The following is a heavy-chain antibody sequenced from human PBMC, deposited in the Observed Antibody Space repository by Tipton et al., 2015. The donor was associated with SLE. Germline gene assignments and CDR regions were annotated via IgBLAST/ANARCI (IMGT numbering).Heavy chain of an antibody. V-gene: IGHV1-69*01. CDR3: AGATGAISAPQGYFYYMDV. CDR2: SIPMFGTA. Sequence: QVQLVQSGAEVKKPGSSVEVSCKASGGTFSNFAINWVRQAPGQGLEWMGQSIPMFGTANYPQKFEGRVTMTTDESTSTAYMELSSLRSEDTAVYYCAGATGAISAPQGYFYYMDVWGKGTTVSVSS. J-gene: IGHJ6*03. CDR1: GGTFSNFA. D-gene: IGHD2-15*01.